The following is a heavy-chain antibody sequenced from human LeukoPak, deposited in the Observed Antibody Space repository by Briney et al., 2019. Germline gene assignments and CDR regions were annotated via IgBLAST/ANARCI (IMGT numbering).Heavy chain of an antibody. J-gene: IGHJ5*02. Sequence: PSETLSLTCTVSGGSMSSYYWSWIRPPTGKGLEWIGSLCYSGSTFYNPSLKSRVTLSVDTSKNLFSLKLCSVTAADTAVYYCARIENYIPEDWFDPWGQGTLVTVSS. CDR2: LCYSGST. CDR3: ARIENYIPEDWFDP. V-gene: IGHV4-59*05. CDR1: GGSMSSYY. D-gene: IGHD5-24*01.